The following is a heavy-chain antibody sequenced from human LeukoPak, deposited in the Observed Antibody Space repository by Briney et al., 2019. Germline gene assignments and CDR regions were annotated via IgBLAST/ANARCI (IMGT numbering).Heavy chain of an antibody. J-gene: IGHJ4*02. D-gene: IGHD3-3*01. CDR3: AKGIFWSGYYTGIDY. Sequence: PGRSLRLSCAASGFTFSSYGMHWVRQAPGKGLGWVAVISYDGSNKYYADSVEGRFTISRDNSKNTLYLQMNSLRAEDTAVYYCAKGIFWSGYYTGIDYWGQGTLVTVSS. V-gene: IGHV3-30*18. CDR2: ISYDGSNK. CDR1: GFTFSSYG.